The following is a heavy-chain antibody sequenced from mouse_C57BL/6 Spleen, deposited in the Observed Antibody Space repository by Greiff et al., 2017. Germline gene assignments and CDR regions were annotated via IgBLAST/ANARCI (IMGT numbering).Heavy chain of an antibody. CDR1: GYTFTSYW. D-gene: IGHD1-1*01. CDR3: ARDYGLY. V-gene: IGHV1-50*01. Sequence: QVQLQQPGAELVKPGASVKLSCKASGYTFTSYWMQWVKQRPGQGLEWIGEIDPSDSYTNYNQKLKGKATLTVDTSSSTAYMQLSSLTSEDSAGDYWARDYGLYWGQGTTLTVSS. J-gene: IGHJ2*01. CDR2: IDPSDSYT.